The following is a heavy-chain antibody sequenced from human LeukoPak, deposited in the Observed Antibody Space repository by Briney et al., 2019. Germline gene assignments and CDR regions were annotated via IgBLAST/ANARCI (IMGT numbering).Heavy chain of an antibody. Sequence: GGPLRLSCATSGFTFRFYEMNWVRQATGKGLEGVSYMNSGGTSIYYADWVKGRFTISRDNDKNSLYLQINSLRAEDTAVYYCTRDREKYYYDSSGSAPDFDSWGQGTLVTVSS. CDR1: GFTFRFYE. J-gene: IGHJ4*02. CDR3: TRDREKYYYDSSGSAPDFDS. V-gene: IGHV3-48*03. CDR2: MNSGGTSI. D-gene: IGHD3-22*01.